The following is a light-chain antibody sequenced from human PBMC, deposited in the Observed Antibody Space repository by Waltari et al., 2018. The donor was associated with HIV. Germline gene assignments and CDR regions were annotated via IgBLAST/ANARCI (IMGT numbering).Light chain of an antibody. CDR1: SSDLGSHNL. Sequence: QSALTQPASVSGSPGQSITISCTGTSSDLGSHNLVSWYQQHPGKAPYLIIYEGTKRPSGISDRVSGSKSGNTASLTVSGLQADDEGDYFGWSYAGSTPYVLLGGGTKLTVL. CDR2: EGT. CDR3: WSYAGSTPYVL. V-gene: IGLV2-23*01. J-gene: IGLJ2*01.